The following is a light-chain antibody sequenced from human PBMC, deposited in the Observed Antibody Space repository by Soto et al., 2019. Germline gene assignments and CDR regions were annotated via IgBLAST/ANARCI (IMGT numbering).Light chain of an antibody. J-gene: IGLJ1*01. CDR3: SSYAGSSNV. Sequence: QSALTQPPSASGSPGQSVAISCTGTSSDVGGYNYVSWYQQHPGKAPKLMIYEVNKRPSGVPARFSCSKSGNTASLTVSGLQAEDEADYYCSSYAGSSNVFGTGTKLTVL. V-gene: IGLV2-8*01. CDR1: SSDVGGYNY. CDR2: EVN.